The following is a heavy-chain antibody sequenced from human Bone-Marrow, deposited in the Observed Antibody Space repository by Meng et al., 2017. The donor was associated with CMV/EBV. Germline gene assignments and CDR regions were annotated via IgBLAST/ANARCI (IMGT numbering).Heavy chain of an antibody. D-gene: IGHD2-2*02. CDR3: TTDIVVVPAAIPHYYYYGMDG. CDR1: GFTFSNAW. J-gene: IGHJ6*02. V-gene: IGHV3-15*01. CDR2: IKSKTDGGTT. Sequence: GGSLRLSCAASGFTFSNAWMSWVRQAPGKGLEWVGRIKSKTDGGTTDYAAPVKGRFTISRDDSKNTLYLQMNSLKTEDTAVYYCTTDIVVVPAAIPHYYYYGMDGWGQGTTVTVSS.